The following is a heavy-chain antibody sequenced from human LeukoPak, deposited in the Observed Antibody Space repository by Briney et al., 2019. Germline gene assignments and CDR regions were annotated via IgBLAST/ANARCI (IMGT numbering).Heavy chain of an antibody. D-gene: IGHD2-2*01. CDR1: GGTFSSYA. V-gene: IGHV1-69*13. Sequence: ASVKVSCKASGGTFSSYAISWVRQAPGQGLEWMGGIIPIFGTANYAQKFQGRVTITADESTSTAYMELSSLRSEDTAVYYCARAGYCSSTSCYDYYYYGMDVWGQGTTVTVSS. J-gene: IGHJ6*02. CDR3: ARAGYCSSTSCYDYYYYGMDV. CDR2: IIPIFGTA.